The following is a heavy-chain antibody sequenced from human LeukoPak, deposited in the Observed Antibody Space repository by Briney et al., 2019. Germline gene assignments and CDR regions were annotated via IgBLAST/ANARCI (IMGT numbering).Heavy chain of an antibody. CDR3: AREVRYDSSGFG. Sequence: ASVKVSCKASGYTFTDYYIHWVRQAPGQGLEWMGWINPNSGGTHYAQKFLGRVTMTRDTSISTAYMELSRLRSDDTAVYYCAREVRYDSSGFGWGQGTLVTVSS. CDR1: GYTFTDYY. D-gene: IGHD3-22*01. CDR2: INPNSGGT. J-gene: IGHJ4*02. V-gene: IGHV1-2*02.